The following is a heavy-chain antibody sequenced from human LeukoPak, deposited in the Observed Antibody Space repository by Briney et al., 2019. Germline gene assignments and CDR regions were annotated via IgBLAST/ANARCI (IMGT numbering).Heavy chain of an antibody. CDR2: IIPIFGTA. D-gene: IGHD3-22*01. CDR1: GGTFSSYA. CDR3: ARDYDSSGYFWD. J-gene: IGHJ4*02. V-gene: IGHV1-69*06. Sequence: SVKVSCKASGGTFSSYAISWVRQAPGQGLEWMGGIIPIFGTANYAQKFQGRVTITADKSTSTAYMELSSLRSEDTAVYYCARDYDSSGYFWDWGQGTLVTVSS.